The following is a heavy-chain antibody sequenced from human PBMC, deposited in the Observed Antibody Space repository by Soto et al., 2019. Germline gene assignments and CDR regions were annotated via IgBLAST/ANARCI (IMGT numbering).Heavy chain of an antibody. J-gene: IGHJ4*02. D-gene: IGHD4-17*01. CDR2: INPNSGGT. Sequence: ASVKVSCKASGYTFTGYYMHWVRQAPGQGLEWMGWINPNSGGTNYAQKFQGWVTMTRDTSISTAYMELSRLRSDDTAVYYCARSLPVYGDYVEFYFDYWGQGTLVTVSS. CDR1: GYTFTGYY. V-gene: IGHV1-2*04. CDR3: ARSLPVYGDYVEFYFDY.